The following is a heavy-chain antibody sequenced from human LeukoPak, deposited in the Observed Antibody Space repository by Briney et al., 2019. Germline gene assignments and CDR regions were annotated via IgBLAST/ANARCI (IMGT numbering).Heavy chain of an antibody. CDR3: AREILRFDI. CDR2: INTDSGNP. Sequence: ASVKVSCKASGYSFNSQGLNWVRQAPGQGLEWMGWINTDSGNPTYAQGFTGRFVFSLDSSVSTAYLQISNLMPEDTAKYYCAREILRFDIWGQGTMVTVSS. V-gene: IGHV7-4-1*02. J-gene: IGHJ3*02. CDR1: GYSFNSQG.